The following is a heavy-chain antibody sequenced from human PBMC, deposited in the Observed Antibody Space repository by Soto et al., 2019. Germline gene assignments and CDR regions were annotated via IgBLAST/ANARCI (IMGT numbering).Heavy chain of an antibody. CDR3: ARDPGTPMIENYYNGMDV. Sequence: SETLSLTCTVSGDSIRNYFWSWIRQPAGKGLEWIGRIYTSGSSNYNPSLKSRLTMSVDTSKNQVSLNLRSVTAADTAVYYCARDPGTPMIENYYNGMDVWGRGTTVTVSS. CDR2: IYTSGSS. CDR1: GDSIRNYF. J-gene: IGHJ6*02. V-gene: IGHV4-4*07. D-gene: IGHD3-16*01.